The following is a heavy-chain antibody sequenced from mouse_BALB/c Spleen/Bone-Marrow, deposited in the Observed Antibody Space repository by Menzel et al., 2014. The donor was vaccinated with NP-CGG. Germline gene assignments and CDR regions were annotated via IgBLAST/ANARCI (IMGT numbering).Heavy chain of an antibody. CDR1: GFNIKDYY. Sequence: EVQLQQSGAELVRPGALVKLSCKVSGFNIKDYYMHWVKQRPEQGLEWIGWIDPANDNTIYDPKFQGKASITADTSSNIPYLQLSILTSHDTSVYYCSNLLMIPTAFPYWVQGTLVTVSP. V-gene: IGHV14-1*02. J-gene: IGHJ3*01. CDR2: IDPANDNT. D-gene: IGHD1-1*01. CDR3: SNLLMIPTAFPY.